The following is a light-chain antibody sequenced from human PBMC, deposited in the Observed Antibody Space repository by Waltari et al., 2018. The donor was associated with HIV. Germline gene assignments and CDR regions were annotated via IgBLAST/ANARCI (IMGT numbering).Light chain of an antibody. CDR2: EVS. V-gene: IGLV2-14*01. Sequence: QSALTQPASVSGSPGQSITISCTGNSSDVGRYNYVSWYQQHPGKAPKVMIYEVSNRPSGVSNRFSGSKSGNTASLTISGLQAQDEADYYCSSYTSSSTLYVFGTGTKVTVL. CDR1: SSDVGRYNY. CDR3: SSYTSSSTLYV. J-gene: IGLJ1*01.